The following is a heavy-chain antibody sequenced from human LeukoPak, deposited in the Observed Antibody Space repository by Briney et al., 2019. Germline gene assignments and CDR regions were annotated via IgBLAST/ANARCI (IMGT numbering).Heavy chain of an antibody. V-gene: IGHV4-34*01. CDR2: INHSGST. D-gene: IGHD4-11*01. J-gene: IGHJ4*02. CDR3: ARGWGGYSTT. Sequence: PSETLSLTCAVYGGSFSGYYWSWIRQPPGKGLEWIGEINHSGSTNYNPSLKGRVTISVDTSKNQFSLKLSSVTAADTAVYYCARGWGGYSTTWGQGTLVTVSS. CDR1: GGSFSGYY.